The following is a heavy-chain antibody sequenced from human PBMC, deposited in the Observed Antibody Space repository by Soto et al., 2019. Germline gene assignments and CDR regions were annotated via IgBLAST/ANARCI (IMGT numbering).Heavy chain of an antibody. CDR1: GYSFTSYW. Sequence: GESLKISCKGSGYSFTSYWISWVRQMPGKGLEWMGRIDPSDSYTNYSPSFQGHVTISADKSISTAYLQWSSLKASDTAMYYCARTVGSSGWYTGDAFDIWGQGTMVTVSS. CDR3: ARTVGSSGWYTGDAFDI. V-gene: IGHV5-10-1*01. CDR2: IDPSDSYT. J-gene: IGHJ3*02. D-gene: IGHD6-19*01.